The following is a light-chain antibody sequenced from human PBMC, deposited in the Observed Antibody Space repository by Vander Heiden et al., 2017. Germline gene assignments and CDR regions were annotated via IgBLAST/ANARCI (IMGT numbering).Light chain of an antibody. CDR2: GAS. Sequence: EIVFTQSPGTLSLCPGERATLSCRASQSVSSSYLAWYQQKPGQDPRLLIYGASSRATGIPDRFSGSGSGTDFTLTISRLEPEDFAVYYCQQYGSSPRYTFGQGTKLEIK. CDR1: QSVSSSY. V-gene: IGKV3-20*01. CDR3: QQYGSSPRYT. J-gene: IGKJ2*01.